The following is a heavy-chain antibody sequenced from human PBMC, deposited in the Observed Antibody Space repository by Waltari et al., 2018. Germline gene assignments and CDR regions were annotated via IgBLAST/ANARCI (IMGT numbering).Heavy chain of an antibody. CDR1: GITFSGYE. Sequence: EVQLVESGGGLVQPGGSLRLSCAVSGITFSGYEMNWVRQAPGKGLELLSYISSSGTTKHYADSVQGRFTISRDNARNSLYLQMNSLTVEDTAVYYCAPSGSYYQFLYWGQGTLVTVSS. CDR3: APSGSYYQFLY. J-gene: IGHJ4*02. V-gene: IGHV3-48*03. D-gene: IGHD3-10*01. CDR2: ISSSGTTK.